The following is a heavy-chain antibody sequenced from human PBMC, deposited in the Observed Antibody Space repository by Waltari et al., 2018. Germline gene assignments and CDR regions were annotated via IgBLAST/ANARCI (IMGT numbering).Heavy chain of an antibody. CDR3: ARGPHDWNDGRAFDF. Sequence: QVHLQESGPGLVKPSETLSLTCIVSGGSISSYYWSWVRQPPGRRLEWIGYIHSTGSTYYNPSFMSRVTLSVDPSKSQFSLKLTSLTAADTAVYYCARGPHDWNDGRAFDFWGQGTVVTVSS. CDR1: GGSISSYY. CDR2: IHSTGST. J-gene: IGHJ4*02. V-gene: IGHV4-59*01. D-gene: IGHD1-1*01.